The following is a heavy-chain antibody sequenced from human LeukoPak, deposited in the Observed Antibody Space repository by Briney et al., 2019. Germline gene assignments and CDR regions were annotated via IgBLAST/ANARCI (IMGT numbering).Heavy chain of an antibody. J-gene: IGHJ6*02. CDR2: IYYSGST. CDR3: ARHFTGPGTYTPYFGMDV. CDR1: GGSISNTSYS. Sequence: SETLSLTCTVSGGSISNTSYSWGWIRQPPGKGLEWVGYIYYSGSTSYNPSLESRVTISVDTSKNQFSLKLSSVTAADTAVYYCARHFTGPGTYTPYFGMDVWGQGTTVTVSS. V-gene: IGHV4-61*05. D-gene: IGHD3-3*02.